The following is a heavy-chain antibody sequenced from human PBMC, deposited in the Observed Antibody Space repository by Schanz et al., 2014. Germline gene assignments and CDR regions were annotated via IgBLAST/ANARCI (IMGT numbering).Heavy chain of an antibody. D-gene: IGHD2-2*01. CDR1: GFTFSSYG. CDR3: AKDSTHIDIVLVPTAIDY. J-gene: IGHJ4*02. V-gene: IGHV3-30*18. CDR2: MSYDGSIK. Sequence: QVQLAESGGGVVQPGTSLRLSCAASGFTFSSYGMHWVRQAPGKGLEWVAAMSYDGSIKYYGDSVKGRFTISRDNSKNTLYLHMNTLRSEDTAVYYCAKDSTHIDIVLVPTAIDYWGQGALVTVSS.